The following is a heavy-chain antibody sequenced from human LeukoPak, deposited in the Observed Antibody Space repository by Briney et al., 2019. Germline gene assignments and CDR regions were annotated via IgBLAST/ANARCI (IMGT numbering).Heavy chain of an antibody. CDR3: ARSGSYPVGFDP. J-gene: IGHJ5*02. D-gene: IGHD1-26*01. CDR1: GGSISSGDYY. Sequence: SETLSLTCTVSGGSISSGDYYWSWIRQPPGKGLEWIGYIYYSGSTYYNPSLKSRVTISVDTSKSQFSLKLSSVTAADTAVYYCARSGSYPVGFDPWGQGTQVTVSS. V-gene: IGHV4-30-4*01. CDR2: IYYSGST.